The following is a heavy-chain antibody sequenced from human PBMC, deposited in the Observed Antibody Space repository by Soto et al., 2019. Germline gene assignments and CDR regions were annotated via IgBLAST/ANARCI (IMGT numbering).Heavy chain of an antibody. CDR1: GGTFSSYT. Sequence: ASVKVSCKASGGTFSSYTISWVRQTPGQGLEWMGRIIPILGIENYAQKFQGRVTITADKSTSTAYMELSSLRSEDTAVYYCARAGYSSSWYYFDYWGQGTLVTVSS. D-gene: IGHD6-13*01. J-gene: IGHJ4*02. CDR3: ARAGYSSSWYYFDY. CDR2: IIPILGIE. V-gene: IGHV1-69*02.